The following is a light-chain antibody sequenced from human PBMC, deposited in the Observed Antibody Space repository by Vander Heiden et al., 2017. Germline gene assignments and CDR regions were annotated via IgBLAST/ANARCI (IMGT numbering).Light chain of an antibody. Sequence: DIVMTQSPDSLAVSLGERTTINCKSSQSVLYISDERNYLARYQQKPGQPPKLLIYWASTRESGVPDRFSGSGSGTDFTLTISSLQAEDVAVYYCQQDDSTPLTFGGGTKVEIK. V-gene: IGKV4-1*01. CDR2: WAS. CDR1: QSVLYISDERNY. CDR3: QQDDSTPLT. J-gene: IGKJ4*01.